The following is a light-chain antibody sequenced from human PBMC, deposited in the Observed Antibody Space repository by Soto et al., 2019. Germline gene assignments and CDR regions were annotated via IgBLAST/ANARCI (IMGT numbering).Light chain of an antibody. Sequence: DIQMTQSPSTLSASVGDRVTITCRASQSMNDWLAWYQQKPGKAPKVLIYDASSLQSGVPSRFSGSGSGTEFTLTIDSLLPDDVATYYCLRYNAFSQTFGQGTKV. CDR1: QSMNDW. V-gene: IGKV1-5*01. CDR3: LRYNAFSQT. CDR2: DAS. J-gene: IGKJ1*01.